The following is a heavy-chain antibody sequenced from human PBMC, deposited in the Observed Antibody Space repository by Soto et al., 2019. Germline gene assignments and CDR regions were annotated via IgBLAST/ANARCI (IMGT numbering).Heavy chain of an antibody. D-gene: IGHD3-22*01. V-gene: IGHV4-4*02. CDR3: ASHLVVTCTRGFDH. CDR2: IAHTGAI. Sequence: QVQLQESGPGLVKPSGTLSLTCAVSSGSISSHNWWSWVRQPPGKGLEWIGEIAHTGAINYNPSLKSRVTISVDKSTNQFSLRLSSVTAADTAVYYCASHLVVTCTRGFDHWGQGTLVTVSS. J-gene: IGHJ4*02. CDR1: SGSISSHNW.